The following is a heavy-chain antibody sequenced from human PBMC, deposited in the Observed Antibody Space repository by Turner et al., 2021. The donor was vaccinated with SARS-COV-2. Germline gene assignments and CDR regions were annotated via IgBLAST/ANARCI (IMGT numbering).Heavy chain of an antibody. Sequence: QVQLQESGPGLVKPSETLSLTCTSSGGSISSYYWSWIRQPPGKGLEWIGYIYYSGSTNYNPSLKSRVTISVDTSKNQFSLKLSSVTAADTAVYYCASYYYDSSGYDYAFDYWGQGTLVTVSS. CDR3: ASYYYDSSGYDYAFDY. J-gene: IGHJ4*02. CDR1: GGSISSYY. D-gene: IGHD3-22*01. V-gene: IGHV4-59*01. CDR2: IYYSGST.